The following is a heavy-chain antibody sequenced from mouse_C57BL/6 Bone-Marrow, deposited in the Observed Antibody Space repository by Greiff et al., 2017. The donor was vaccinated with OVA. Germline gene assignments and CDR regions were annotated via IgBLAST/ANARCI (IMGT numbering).Heavy chain of an antibody. CDR1: GYTFTGYW. D-gene: IGHD1-1*01. CDR2: ILPGSGST. Sequence: VKLVESGAELMKPGASVKLSCKATGYTFTGYWIEWVKQRPGHGLEWIGEILPGSGSTNYNEKFKGKATFTADTSSNTAYMQLSSLTTEDSAIYYCANSLYYYGSSYDWYFDVWGTGTTVTVSS. V-gene: IGHV1-9*01. J-gene: IGHJ1*03. CDR3: ANSLYYYGSSYDWYFDV.